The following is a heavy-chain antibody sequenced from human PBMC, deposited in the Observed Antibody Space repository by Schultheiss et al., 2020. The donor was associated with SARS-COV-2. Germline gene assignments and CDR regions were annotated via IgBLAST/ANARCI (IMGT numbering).Heavy chain of an antibody. D-gene: IGHD5-12*01. Sequence: SETLSLTCTVSGGSISSYYWSWIRQPAGKGLEWIGRIYATGTTNYNPSLQSRVTISVDTSKNQFSLKLSSVTAADTAVYYCTRGVVESGYDNNNYYYYGMDVWGQGTTVTVSS. V-gene: IGHV4-4*07. CDR1: GGSISSYY. J-gene: IGHJ6*02. CDR2: IYATGTT. CDR3: TRGVVESGYDNNNYYYYGMDV.